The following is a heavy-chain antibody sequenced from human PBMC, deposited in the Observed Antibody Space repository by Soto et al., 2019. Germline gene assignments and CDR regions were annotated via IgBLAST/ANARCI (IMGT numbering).Heavy chain of an antibody. J-gene: IGHJ4*02. CDR1: GFTFSSYA. Sequence: GGSLRLSCAASGFTFSSYAMHWVRQAPGKGLEWVAVISYDGSNKYYADSVKGRFTISRDNSKNTLYLQMNSLRAEDTAVYYCARGPRGYGYGQVDYWGQGTLVTVSS. CDR3: ARGPRGYGYGQVDY. V-gene: IGHV3-30-3*01. CDR2: ISYDGSNK. D-gene: IGHD5-18*01.